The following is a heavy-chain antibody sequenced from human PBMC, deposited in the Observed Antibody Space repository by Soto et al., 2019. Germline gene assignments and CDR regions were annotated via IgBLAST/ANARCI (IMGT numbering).Heavy chain of an antibody. V-gene: IGHV3-30-3*01. CDR3: ARARGGYHI. CDR1: GFTFSSYA. Sequence: GGSLRLSCAASGFTFSSYAMHWVRQAPGKGLEWVAVISYDGSNKYYADSVKGRFTISRDNSKNTLYLQMNSLRAEDTAVYYCARARGGYHIWGQGTMVTVSS. CDR2: ISYDGSNK. J-gene: IGHJ3*02. D-gene: IGHD1-1*01.